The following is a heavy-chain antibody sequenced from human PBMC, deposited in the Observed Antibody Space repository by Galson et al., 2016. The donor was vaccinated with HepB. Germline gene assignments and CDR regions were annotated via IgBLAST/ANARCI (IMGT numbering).Heavy chain of an antibody. J-gene: IGHJ4*02. CDR1: GFTFGNYE. Sequence: SLRLSCAASGFTFGNYEMNWVRQAPGKGLEWVSFISKSGTTVYYADSVKGRFTISGDNANNALYLHNDSLGVEDTAVYYCVRDDIVTPGEATYYFDYWGQGTLVTVSS. CDR3: VRDDIVTPGEATYYFDY. D-gene: IGHD5-12*01. V-gene: IGHV3-48*03. CDR2: ISKSGTTV.